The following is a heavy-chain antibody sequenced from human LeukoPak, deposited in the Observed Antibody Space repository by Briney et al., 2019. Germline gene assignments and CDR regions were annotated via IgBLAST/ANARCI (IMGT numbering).Heavy chain of an antibody. CDR2: IRYDGSNK. V-gene: IGHV3-30*02. J-gene: IGHJ5*01. D-gene: IGHD6-13*01. Sequence: GGSLRLSCAASGFTFNTYGMHWVRQAPGKGLEWVAFIRYDGSNKYYADSVKGRFTISRDNSKNTLYLQMNSLRVEDTALYYCAKDNLFRQELGAAAGSDSWGQGTLVTVSS. CDR3: AKDNLFRQELGAAAGSDS. CDR1: GFTFNTYG.